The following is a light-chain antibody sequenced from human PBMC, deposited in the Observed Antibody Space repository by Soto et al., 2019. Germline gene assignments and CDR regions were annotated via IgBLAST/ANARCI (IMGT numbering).Light chain of an antibody. CDR3: SSCSTTTFEIL. J-gene: IGLJ2*01. CDR2: EVT. Sequence: QSALAQPASVSGSPGQSVTISCTGTSSDVGGNFYVSWYQQHPGKAPRLILREVTIRPSGVSSRFSGSRSGNTASLTISGLQAEDEADYYCSSCSTTTFEILFGGGTK. CDR1: SSDVGGNFY. V-gene: IGLV2-14*01.